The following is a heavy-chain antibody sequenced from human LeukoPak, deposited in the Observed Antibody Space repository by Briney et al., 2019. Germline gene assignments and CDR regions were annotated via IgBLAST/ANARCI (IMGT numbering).Heavy chain of an antibody. V-gene: IGHV4-61*02. CDR3: AREGKGYYGSGSYLS. CDR2: IYTSGST. D-gene: IGHD3-10*01. J-gene: IGHJ5*02. CDR1: GGSISSGGYY. Sequence: SETLSLTCTVSGGSISSGGYYWSWIRQPAGKGLEWIGRIYTSGSTNYNPSLKSRVTISVDTSKNQFSLKLSSVTAADTAVYYCAREGKGYYGSGSYLSWGQGTLVTVSS.